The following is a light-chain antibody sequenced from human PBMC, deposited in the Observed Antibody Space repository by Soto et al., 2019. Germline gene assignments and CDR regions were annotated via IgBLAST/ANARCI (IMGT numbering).Light chain of an antibody. Sequence: DIVLTQSPATLSLSPGERATLYCGASQRVSGGFLAWYQQKPGLAPRLILYDTSFRATGIPDRFSGSGSGTDFTLTISSLDPEDFAVYYCQQRSNWPWTFGQGTKVDIK. CDR3: QQRSNWPWT. V-gene: IGKV3D-20*02. CDR2: DTS. J-gene: IGKJ1*01. CDR1: QRVSGGF.